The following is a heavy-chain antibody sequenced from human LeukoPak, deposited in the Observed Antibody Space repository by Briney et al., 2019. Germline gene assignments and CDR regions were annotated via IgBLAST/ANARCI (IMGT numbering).Heavy chain of an antibody. CDR3: ARVPQGPNGDDAFDI. CDR2: IYTSGST. V-gene: IGHV4-4*07. CDR1: GGIISSYY. J-gene: IGHJ3*02. Sequence: SETLSLTCTVSGGIISSYYWSWIRQPAGKGLEWIGGIYTSGSTNYNPSLKSRVTMSVDTSKNQFSLKLSSVTAADTAVYYCARVPQGPNGDDAFDIWGQGTMVTVSS. D-gene: IGHD3-10*01.